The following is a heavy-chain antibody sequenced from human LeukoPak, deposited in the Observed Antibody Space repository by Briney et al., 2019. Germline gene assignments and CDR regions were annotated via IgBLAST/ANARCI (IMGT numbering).Heavy chain of an antibody. CDR3: AREGPERDDILTGYSYYYYMDV. Sequence: PSETLSLTCTVSGGSISSSSYYWGWIRQPPGKGLEWIGSIYYSGSTNYNPSLKSRVTISVDTSKNQFSLKLSSVTAADTAVYYCAREGPERDDILTGYSYYYYMDVWGKGTTVTISS. CDR1: GGSISSSSYY. J-gene: IGHJ6*03. V-gene: IGHV4-39*07. CDR2: IYYSGST. D-gene: IGHD3-9*01.